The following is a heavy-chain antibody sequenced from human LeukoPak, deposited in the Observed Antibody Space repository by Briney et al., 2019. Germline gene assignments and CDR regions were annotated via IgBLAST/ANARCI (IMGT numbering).Heavy chain of an antibody. CDR2: IYYSGST. V-gene: IGHV4-59*01. J-gene: IGHJ6*02. CDR1: GGSISNYY. D-gene: IGHD2-8*01. CDR3: AREGRGVSVDVDV. Sequence: SETLSLTCTVSGGSISNYYWSWIRQPPGKGLEWIGYIYYSGSTNYNPSLKSRVTISVDTSKNQFSLKLSSVTAADTAVYDCAREGRGVSVDVDVWGQGTTVTVSS.